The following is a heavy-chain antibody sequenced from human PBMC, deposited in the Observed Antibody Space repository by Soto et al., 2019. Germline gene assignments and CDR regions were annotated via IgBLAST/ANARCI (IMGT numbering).Heavy chain of an antibody. CDR1: VYTFTSYG. J-gene: IGHJ4*02. CDR2: INPSGGST. D-gene: IGHD4-4*01. Sequence: ASVKVSCKASVYTFTSYGISWVRQAPGQGLEWMGIINPSGGSTSYAQKFQGRVTMTRDTSTSTVYMELSSLRSEDTAVYYCARGGTTRTRMYFDYWGQGTLVTVSS. CDR3: ARGGTTRTRMYFDY. V-gene: IGHV1-46*01.